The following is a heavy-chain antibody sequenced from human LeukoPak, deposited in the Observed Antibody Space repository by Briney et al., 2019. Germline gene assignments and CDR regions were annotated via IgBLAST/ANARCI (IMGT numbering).Heavy chain of an antibody. CDR1: GGSISSSSYY. V-gene: IGHV4-39*01. D-gene: IGHD3-16*01. Sequence: PSETLSLTCTLSGGSISSSSYYWGWIRQPPGKGLEWIGSIYYSGSTYYNPSLKSRVTISVDTSKNQFSLKLSSVTAADTAVYYCARRGLSPPIDYWGQGTLDTVSS. J-gene: IGHJ4*02. CDR2: IYYSGST. CDR3: ARRGLSPPIDY.